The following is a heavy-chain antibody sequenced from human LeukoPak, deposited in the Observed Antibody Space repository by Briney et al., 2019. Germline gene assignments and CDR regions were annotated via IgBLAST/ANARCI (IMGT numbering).Heavy chain of an antibody. J-gene: IGHJ4*02. CDR1: GYTLTELS. CDR3: ARDPGSSSAGESDY. V-gene: IGHV1-24*01. CDR2: FDPEDGET. Sequence: ASVKVSCKVSGYTLTELSMHWVRQAPGKGLEWMGGFDPEDGETIYAQKFRGRVTMTEDTSTSTAYMELRSLRSDDTAVYYCARDPGSSSAGESDYWGQGTLVTVSS. D-gene: IGHD6-6*01.